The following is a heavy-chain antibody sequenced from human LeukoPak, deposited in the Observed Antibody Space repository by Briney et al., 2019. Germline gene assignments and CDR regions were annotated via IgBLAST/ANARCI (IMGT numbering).Heavy chain of an antibody. CDR3: ARAPLGFQLPPVPAFDI. CDR2: TYYRSKWYN. J-gene: IGHJ3*02. CDR1: GDSVSSNSAA. V-gene: IGHV6-1*01. Sequence: SQTLSLTCAISGDSVSSNSAAWNWIRQSPSRGLEWLGRTYYRSKWYNDYAVSVKSRITINPDTSKNQFSLQLNSVTPEDTAVYYCARAPLGFQLPPVPAFDIWGQGTMVTVSS. D-gene: IGHD2-2*01.